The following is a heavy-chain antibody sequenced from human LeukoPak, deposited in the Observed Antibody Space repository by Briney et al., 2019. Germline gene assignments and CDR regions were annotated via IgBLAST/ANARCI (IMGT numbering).Heavy chain of an antibody. V-gene: IGHV6-1*01. J-gene: IGHJ5*02. CDR3: ARESGSSWTIPVYWFDP. Sequence: SQTLSLTCAISGDSVSSNSAAWNWIRQSPSRGLEWLGRTYYRSKWYNDYAVSVKSRITINPDTSKNQFSLQLNSVTPEDTAVYHCARESGSSWTIPVYWFDPWGQGTLVTVSS. CDR2: TYYRSKWYN. CDR1: GDSVSSNSAA. D-gene: IGHD6-13*01.